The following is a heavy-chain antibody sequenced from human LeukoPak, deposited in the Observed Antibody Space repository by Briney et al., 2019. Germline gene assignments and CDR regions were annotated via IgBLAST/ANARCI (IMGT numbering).Heavy chain of an antibody. CDR2: FDPEDGVT. CDR3: ATDIVVVPAAMGDY. V-gene: IGHV1-24*01. Sequence: ASVKVSCKVSGYTLTELSMHWVRQAPGKGLEWMGGFDPEDGVTIYAQKFQGRVTMTEDTSTDTAYMELSSLRSEDTAVYYCATDIVVVPAAMGDYWGQGTLVTVSS. J-gene: IGHJ4*02. D-gene: IGHD2-2*01. CDR1: GYTLTELS.